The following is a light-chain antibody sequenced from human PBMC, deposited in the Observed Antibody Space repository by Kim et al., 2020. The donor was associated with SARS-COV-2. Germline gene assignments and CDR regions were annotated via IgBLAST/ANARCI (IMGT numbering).Light chain of an antibody. CDR2: GAS. Sequence: EIVLTQSPGTLSLSPGERATLSCRASQSVSRSYLAWYQQKPGQAPRLLIYGASSRATGIPDRFSGSGSGTDFTLTISRLEPEDFAVYYCQQYGSSPLYSFGQGTKLDI. J-gene: IGKJ2*03. CDR1: QSVSRSY. CDR3: QQYGSSPLYS. V-gene: IGKV3-20*01.